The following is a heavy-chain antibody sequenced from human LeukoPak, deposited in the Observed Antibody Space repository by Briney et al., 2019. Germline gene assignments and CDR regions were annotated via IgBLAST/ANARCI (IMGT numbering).Heavy chain of an antibody. CDR3: AKDHFDFWSGYFG. J-gene: IGHJ4*02. CDR1: GFTFSSSA. Sequence: PGASLRLSCAASGFTFSSSAMSWVRQAPGKGLEWVSAISGSGGSTYYYADSVKGRFTISRDISKNTLFLQMNSLRAEDSAIYYCAKDHFDFWSGYFGWGQGTLVTVSS. D-gene: IGHD3-3*01. V-gene: IGHV3-23*01. CDR2: ISGSGGST.